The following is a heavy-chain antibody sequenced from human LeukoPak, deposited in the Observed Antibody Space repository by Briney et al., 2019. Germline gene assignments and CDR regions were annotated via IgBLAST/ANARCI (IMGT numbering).Heavy chain of an antibody. CDR1: GFTFSSYA. V-gene: IGHV3-23*01. J-gene: IGHJ4*02. CDR2: ISGSGGST. Sequence: PEGSLRLSCAASGFTFSSYAMSWVRQAPGKGLEWVSAISGSGGSTYYADSVKGRFTISRDNSKNTLYLQMNSLRAEDTAVYYCAKSVREYQLAYFDYWGQGTLVTVSS. D-gene: IGHD2-2*01. CDR3: AKSVREYQLAYFDY.